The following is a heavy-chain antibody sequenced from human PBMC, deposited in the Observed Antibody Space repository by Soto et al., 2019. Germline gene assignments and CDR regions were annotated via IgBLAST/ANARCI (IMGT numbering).Heavy chain of an antibody. CDR1: GFTFSSYG. CDR3: ARSLAAGYYYYGMDV. CDR2: IWYDGSNK. J-gene: IGHJ6*02. V-gene: IGHV3-33*01. Sequence: PGGSLRLSCAATGFTFSSYGMHWVRQAPGKGLEWVAVIWYDGSNKYYADSVKGRFTISRDNSKNTLYLQMNSLRAEDTAVYYCARSLAAGYYYYGMDVWGQGTTVTVSS. D-gene: IGHD6-25*01.